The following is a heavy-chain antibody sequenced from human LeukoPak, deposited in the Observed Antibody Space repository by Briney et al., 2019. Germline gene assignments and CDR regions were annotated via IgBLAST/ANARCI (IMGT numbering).Heavy chain of an antibody. Sequence: PGESLRLSCAASGFTFSSYSMNWVRQAPGKGLEWVSSISSSSSYIYYADSVKGRFTISRDNSKNTLYLQMNSLRAEDTAVYYCARDLNDLMSFPGSSYYFDYWGQGTLVTVSS. D-gene: IGHD3-3*01. V-gene: IGHV3-21*01. CDR1: GFTFSSYS. J-gene: IGHJ4*02. CDR2: ISSSSSYI. CDR3: ARDLNDLMSFPGSSYYFDY.